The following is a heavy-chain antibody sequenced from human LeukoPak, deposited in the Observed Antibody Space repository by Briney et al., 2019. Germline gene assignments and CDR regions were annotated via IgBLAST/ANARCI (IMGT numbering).Heavy chain of an antibody. CDR3: ARTITMIVVVKHWYFDL. D-gene: IGHD3-22*01. V-gene: IGHV3-48*01. J-gene: IGHJ2*01. CDR2: ISSSSSTI. CDR1: GFTFSSYS. Sequence: GGSLRLSCAASGFTFSSYSMNWVRQAPGKGLEWVSYISSSSSTIYYADSVKGRFTISRDNAKNSLYLQMNSLRAEDTAVYYCARTITMIVVVKHWYFDLWGRGTLVTVSS.